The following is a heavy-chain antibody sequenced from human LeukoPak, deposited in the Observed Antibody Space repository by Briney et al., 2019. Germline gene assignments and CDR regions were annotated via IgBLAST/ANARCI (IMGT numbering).Heavy chain of an antibody. Sequence: SETRSLTCAVYGGSFSGYYWSWIRQPPGKGLEWIGEINHSGSTNYNPSLKSRVTISVDTSKNQFSLKLSSVTAADTAVYYCARGGIADGGHQNCFDPWGQGTLVTVSS. CDR2: INHSGST. J-gene: IGHJ5*02. CDR1: GGSFSGYY. CDR3: ARGGIADGGHQNCFDP. D-gene: IGHD6-13*01. V-gene: IGHV4-34*01.